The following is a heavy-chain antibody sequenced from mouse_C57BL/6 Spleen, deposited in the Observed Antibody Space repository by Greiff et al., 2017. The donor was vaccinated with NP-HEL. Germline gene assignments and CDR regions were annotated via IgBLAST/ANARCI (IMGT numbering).Heavy chain of an antibody. Sequence: VQLQQPGAELVKPGASVKMSCKASGYTFTSYWITWVKQRPGQGLEWIGDIYPGSGSTNYNEKFKSKATLTVDTSSSTAYMQLSSLTSEDSAVNYCARGAQATWYFDYWGQGTTLTVSS. CDR3: ARGAQATWYFDY. J-gene: IGHJ2*01. CDR2: IYPGSGST. D-gene: IGHD3-2*02. CDR1: GYTFTSYW. V-gene: IGHV1-55*01.